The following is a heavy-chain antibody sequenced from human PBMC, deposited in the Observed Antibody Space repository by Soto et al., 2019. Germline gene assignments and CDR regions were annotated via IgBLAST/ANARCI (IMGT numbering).Heavy chain of an antibody. CDR3: AKPNRTPPRGWLLPFFDY. CDR2: ISTNGGTT. D-gene: IGHD3-22*01. Sequence: GGSLRLSCAASGFTFSNYAMNWVRQAPGKGLEWVSIISTNGGTTYYADSVKGRFTISRDNSKNTLYLQLNGLRAEDTAVYYCAKPNRTPPRGWLLPFFDYWGQGTLVTVSS. V-gene: IGHV3-23*01. J-gene: IGHJ4*02. CDR1: GFTFSNYA.